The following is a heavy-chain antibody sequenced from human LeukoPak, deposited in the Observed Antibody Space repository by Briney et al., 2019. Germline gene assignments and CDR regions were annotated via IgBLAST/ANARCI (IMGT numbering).Heavy chain of an antibody. CDR3: ARDNGSGSYLDY. J-gene: IGHJ4*02. V-gene: IGHV4-61*01. CDR2: IYYSGST. D-gene: IGHD3-10*01. CDR1: GGSVSSGSYY. Sequence: SETLSLTCTVSGGSVSSGSYYWRWIRQPPGKGLEWIGYIYYSGSTNYNPSLKSRVTISVDTSKNQFSLKLSSVTAADTAVYYCARDNGSGSYLDYWGQGTLVTVSS.